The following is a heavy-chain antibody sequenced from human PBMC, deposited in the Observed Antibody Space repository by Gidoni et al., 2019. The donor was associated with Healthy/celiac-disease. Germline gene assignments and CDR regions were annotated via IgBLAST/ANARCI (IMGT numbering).Heavy chain of an antibody. CDR3: AKSTIFGVVSLFDY. V-gene: IGHV3-23*01. CDR1: GFPFSSYA. Sequence: EVQLLESGGGLVQPGGSLRLSCAASGFPFSSYAMSWVRQAPGKGLEWVSAISGSGGSTYYADSVKGRFTISIDNSKNTLYLQMNSLRAEDTAVYYCAKSTIFGVVSLFDYWGQGTLVTVSS. CDR2: ISGSGGST. J-gene: IGHJ4*02. D-gene: IGHD3-3*01.